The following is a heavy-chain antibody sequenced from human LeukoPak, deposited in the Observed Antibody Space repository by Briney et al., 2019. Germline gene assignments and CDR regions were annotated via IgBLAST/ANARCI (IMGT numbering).Heavy chain of an antibody. D-gene: IGHD3-22*01. Sequence: PSETLSLTCTVSGGSINGYYWSWIRQPPGKGLEWIGYIYYSGNTRYNPSLESRATISVDTSKNQFSLKLNSVTAADTAVYYCARHKDYYDTSGFYSPFDYWGQGTLVTVSS. V-gene: IGHV4-59*08. CDR1: GGSINGYY. J-gene: IGHJ4*02. CDR3: ARHKDYYDTSGFYSPFDY. CDR2: IYYSGNT.